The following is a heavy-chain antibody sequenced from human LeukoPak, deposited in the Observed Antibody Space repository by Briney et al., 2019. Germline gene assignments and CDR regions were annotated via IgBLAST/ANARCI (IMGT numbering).Heavy chain of an antibody. V-gene: IGHV4-4*07. J-gene: IGHJ5*02. CDR1: GGSNTNYY. Sequence: PSETLSLTYTVSGGSNTNYYWSWIRQPAGKGLEWIGRIYTSGSTNYNPSLKSRVTMSVDTSNNQFSLKMTSMAAADTAVYYCARELNSSTWRPLDLWGQGTLVTVSS. CDR2: IYTSGST. CDR3: ARELNSSTWRPLDL. D-gene: IGHD6-13*01.